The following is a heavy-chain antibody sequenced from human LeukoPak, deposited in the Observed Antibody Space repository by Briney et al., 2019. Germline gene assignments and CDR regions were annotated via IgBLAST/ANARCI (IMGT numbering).Heavy chain of an antibody. D-gene: IGHD3-10*01. CDR1: GFTFSSYR. Sequence: PGGSLRLSCAASGFTFSSYRMNWVRQAPGKGLEWVSYISSSSSTIYYADSVKGRFTISRDNAKNSLYLQMNSLRAEDTAVYYCARALDYYSTWGGHYYYYMDVWGKGTTVTVSS. CDR3: ARALDYYSTWGGHYYYYMDV. J-gene: IGHJ6*03. CDR2: ISSSSSTI. V-gene: IGHV3-48*04.